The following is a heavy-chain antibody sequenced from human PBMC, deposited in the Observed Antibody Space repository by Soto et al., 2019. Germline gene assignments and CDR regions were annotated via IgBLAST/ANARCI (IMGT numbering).Heavy chain of an antibody. CDR2: INPSGGST. CDR3: ARDRPVTTGYYYGMDV. J-gene: IGHJ6*02. D-gene: IGHD4-4*01. CDR1: GYTFTSYY. Sequence: ASVKVSCKASGYTFTSYYMHWVRQAPGQGLEWMGIINPSGGSTSYAQKFQGRVTMTRDTSTSTVYMELSSLRSEDTAVYYCARDRPVTTGYYYGMDVWGQGTTVTVSS. V-gene: IGHV1-46*01.